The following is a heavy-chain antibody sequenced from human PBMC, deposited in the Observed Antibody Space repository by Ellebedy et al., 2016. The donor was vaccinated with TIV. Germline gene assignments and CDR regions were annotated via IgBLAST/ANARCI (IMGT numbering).Heavy chain of an antibody. CDR2: ISSSGGST. J-gene: IGHJ5*02. V-gene: IGHV3-23*01. D-gene: IGHD5-12*01. CDR3: AKDGVDIVATMP. CDR1: GFTFSSYA. Sequence: GGSLRLXXAASGFTFSSYAMSWVRQAPGKGLEWVSTISSSGGSTYYADSVKGRFTISRDNSINTLYLQMNTLRAEDTAVYYCAKDGVDIVATMPWGQGTLVTVSS.